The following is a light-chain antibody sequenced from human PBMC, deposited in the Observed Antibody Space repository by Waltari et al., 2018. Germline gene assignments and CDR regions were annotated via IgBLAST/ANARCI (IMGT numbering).Light chain of an antibody. V-gene: IGKV3-15*01. J-gene: IGKJ5*01. CDR2: GAS. CDR3: QQYNAWPPGATT. CDR1: QSVGSN. Sequence: EIVMTQSPGTLSVSPGERATLSCRASQSVGSNLAWYQQKPGQAPRLLIYGASTRATGIPARFSGSGAGTEFTLTISSLQSEDFAVYYCQQYNAWPPGATTFGQGTRLEIK.